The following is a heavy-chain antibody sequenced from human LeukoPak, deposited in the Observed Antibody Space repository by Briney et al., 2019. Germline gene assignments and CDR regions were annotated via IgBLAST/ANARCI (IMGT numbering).Heavy chain of an antibody. CDR3: ARGYYYDSSGHFDY. CDR2: IYYSGST. V-gene: IGHV4-59*01. J-gene: IGHJ4*02. Sequence: SETLPLTCTVSGGSISSYYWSWIRQPPGKGLEWIGYIYYSGSTNYNPSLKSRVTISVDTSKNQFSLKLSSVTAADTAVYYCARGYYYDSSGHFDYWGQGTLVTVSS. D-gene: IGHD3-22*01. CDR1: GGSISSYY.